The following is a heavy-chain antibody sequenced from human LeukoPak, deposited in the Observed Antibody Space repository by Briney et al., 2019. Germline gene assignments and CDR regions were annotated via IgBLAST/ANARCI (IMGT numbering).Heavy chain of an antibody. CDR3: VRDLSAAGPFDI. CDR1: GGSISSGGYY. V-gene: IGHV4-30-4*08. J-gene: IGHJ4*02. D-gene: IGHD6-13*01. Sequence: SETLSLTCTVSGGSISSGGYYWSWIRQHPGKGLEWIGYIYYSGNTYYNPSLKSRLTVSMDLSKNQFSLKLSSVTAADTAVYYCVRDLSAAGPFDIWGQGTLVTVFS. CDR2: IYYSGNT.